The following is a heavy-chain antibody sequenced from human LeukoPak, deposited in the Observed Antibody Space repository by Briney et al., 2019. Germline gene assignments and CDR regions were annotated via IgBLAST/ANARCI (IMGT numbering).Heavy chain of an antibody. Sequence: PGGSLRLSCGASGFTFDEHAMNWVRQVPGKGLEWVSHISADGGSTHYADSVKGRFTISRDNSRNSLYLQMTSLRTDDSAFYYCAKRSGAPGNFDYWGHGTLVTVAS. D-gene: IGHD1-1*01. J-gene: IGHJ4*01. CDR3: AKRSGAPGNFDY. V-gene: IGHV3-43*02. CDR2: ISADGGST. CDR1: GFTFDEHA.